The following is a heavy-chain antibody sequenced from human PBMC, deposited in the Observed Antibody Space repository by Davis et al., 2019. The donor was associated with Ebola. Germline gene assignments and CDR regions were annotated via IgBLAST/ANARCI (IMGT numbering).Heavy chain of an antibody. J-gene: IGHJ1*01. CDR1: GFTFSSYE. CDR3: SLSRYTSATEH. CDR2: ISSSGSTI. Sequence: GESLKISCAASGFTFSSYEMNWVRQAPGKGLEWVSYISSSGSTIYYADSVKGRFTISRDNAKNSLYLQMNSLKTEDTAVYYCSLSRYTSATEHWGQGTLVTVSS. D-gene: IGHD5-18*01. V-gene: IGHV3-48*03.